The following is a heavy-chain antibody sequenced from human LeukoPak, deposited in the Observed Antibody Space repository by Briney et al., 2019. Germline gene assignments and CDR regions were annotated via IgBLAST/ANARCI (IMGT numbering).Heavy chain of an antibody. CDR3: AADLAGDYITDY. D-gene: IGHD4-17*01. CDR1: GYTFTSHY. Sequence: ASVKVSCKASGYTFTSHYMFWVRQAPGQGLEWMGIIHPSGGSTSYAQNFEGRVTMTRDTSTSTVYMEMASLRSEDTAVYYCAADLAGDYITDYWGQGTLVTVSS. J-gene: IGHJ4*02. V-gene: IGHV1-46*01. CDR2: IHPSGGST.